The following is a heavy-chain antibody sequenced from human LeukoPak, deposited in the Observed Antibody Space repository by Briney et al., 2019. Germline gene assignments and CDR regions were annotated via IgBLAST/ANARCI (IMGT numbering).Heavy chain of an antibody. CDR2: INPNSGGT. J-gene: IGHJ5*02. V-gene: IGHV1-2*02. CDR1: GYTFTGYY. CDR3: ARVLYGSGFNWFDP. D-gene: IGHD3-10*01. Sequence: ASVKVSCKASGYTFTGYYMHWVRQAPGQGLEWMGWINPNSGGTNYAQKFQGRVTMTRDTSISTAYMELSRLRSDDTAVYYCARVLYGSGFNWFDPWGQGTLVTVSS.